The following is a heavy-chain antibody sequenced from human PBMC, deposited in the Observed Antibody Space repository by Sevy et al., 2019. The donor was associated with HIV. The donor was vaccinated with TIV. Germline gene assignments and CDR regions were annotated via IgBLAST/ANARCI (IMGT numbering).Heavy chain of an antibody. CDR1: GYTFTSYG. Sequence: ASVKVSCKASGYTFTSYGISWVRQAPGQGLEWMGWISAYNGNTNYAQKLQGRVTMTTDTSTSTAYMELRSLGSDDTAVYYCASQDIVVVPAAKNPNDTPDYYYYYGMDVWGQGTTVTVSS. V-gene: IGHV1-18*01. D-gene: IGHD2-2*01. CDR2: ISAYNGNT. CDR3: ASQDIVVVPAAKNPNDTPDYYYYYGMDV. J-gene: IGHJ6*02.